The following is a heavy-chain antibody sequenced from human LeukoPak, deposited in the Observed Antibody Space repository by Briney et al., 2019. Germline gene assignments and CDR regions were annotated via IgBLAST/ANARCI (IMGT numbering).Heavy chain of an antibody. Sequence: GGSLRLSCAASGFTFSSYSMNWVRQAPGKGLEWVSYISSSSSTIYYADSVKGRFTISRDNAKNSLYLQMNSLRAEDTAVYYCARGGYYDSSGYYYDYWGQGTLVTVSS. J-gene: IGHJ4*02. CDR3: ARGGYYDSSGYYYDY. CDR1: GFTFSSYS. CDR2: ISSSSSTI. V-gene: IGHV3-48*04. D-gene: IGHD3-22*01.